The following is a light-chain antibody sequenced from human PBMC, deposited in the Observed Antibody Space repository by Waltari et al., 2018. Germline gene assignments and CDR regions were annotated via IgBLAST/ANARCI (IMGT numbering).Light chain of an antibody. V-gene: IGLV2-14*03. Sequence: QSALTQPASVSGSPGQSITVSCTGTSNYIGTYNYVPWYQQHPGKAPKLMIYDVSSRPSGVSNRFSGSKSGNTASLTISGLQAEDEADYYCDSKSSSSPHVFGTGTKVTVL. CDR2: DVS. CDR3: DSKSSSSPHV. CDR1: SNYIGTYNY. J-gene: IGLJ1*01.